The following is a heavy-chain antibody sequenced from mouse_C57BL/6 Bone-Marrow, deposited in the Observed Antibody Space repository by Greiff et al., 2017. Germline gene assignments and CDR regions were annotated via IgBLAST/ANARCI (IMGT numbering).Heavy chain of an antibody. D-gene: IGHD1-1*01. Sequence: EVKLVESGGGLVKPGGSLKLSCAASGFTFSSYAMSWVRQTPEKRLEWVATISDGGSYTSYPDNVKGRFTISRDNAKNNLYLQMSQLKSEDTAMYYCARAPLRSYFDYWGQGTTLTVSS. CDR3: ARAPLRSYFDY. CDR2: ISDGGSYT. J-gene: IGHJ2*01. V-gene: IGHV5-4*03. CDR1: GFTFSSYA.